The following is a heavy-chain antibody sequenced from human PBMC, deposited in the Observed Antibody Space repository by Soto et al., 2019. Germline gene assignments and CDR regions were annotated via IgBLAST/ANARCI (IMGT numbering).Heavy chain of an antibody. CDR1: GFTFSSCD. CDR2: ISYDGSNK. V-gene: IGHV3-30-3*01. CDR3: ARDKRDLRFLEWSYYFDY. D-gene: IGHD3-3*01. Sequence: GGSLRLSCAASGFTFSSCDMHWLRHSPVKWLGWVALISYDGSNKYYADSVKGRFTISRDNSKNTLYLQMNSLRVEDTAVYYCARDKRDLRFLEWSYYFDYWGQGT. J-gene: IGHJ4*02.